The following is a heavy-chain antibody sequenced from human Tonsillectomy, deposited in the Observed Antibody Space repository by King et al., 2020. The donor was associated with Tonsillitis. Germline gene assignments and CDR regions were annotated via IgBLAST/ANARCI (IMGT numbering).Heavy chain of an antibody. Sequence: QLVQSGAEVKKPGSSVKVSCKASGGTFSSYAISWVRQAPGQGLEWMGGIIPIFGTENYAQKFQGRVTIIADESTNTAYMVLSRLRSEDTAVYYCARGGGDYDIFTGYSYYCSGMDVWGQGTTVTVSS. CDR3: ARGGGDYDIFTGYSYYCSGMDV. CDR1: GGTFSSYA. CDR2: IIPIFGTE. J-gene: IGHJ6*02. D-gene: IGHD3-9*01. V-gene: IGHV1-69*01.